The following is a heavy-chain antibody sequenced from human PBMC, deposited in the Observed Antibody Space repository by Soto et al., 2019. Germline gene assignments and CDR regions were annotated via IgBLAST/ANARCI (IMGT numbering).Heavy chain of an antibody. V-gene: IGHV3-53*02. D-gene: IGHD4-4*01. CDR2: IYSGSST. J-gene: IGHJ6*02. CDR3: ARDKGYSNYYYYGMDV. Sequence: EVQLVETGGGLIQPGGSLRLSCAASGFTVSSNYKSWVRQAPGKGLEWVSIIYSGSSTYYADSVKGRFTVSRDNSKNTLYLQMNSLRAEDTAVYYCARDKGYSNYYYYGMDVWGQGTTVTVSS. CDR1: GFTVSSNY.